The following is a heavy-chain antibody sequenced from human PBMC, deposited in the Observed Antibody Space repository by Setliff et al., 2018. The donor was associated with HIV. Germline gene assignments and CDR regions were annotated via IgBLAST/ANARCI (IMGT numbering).Heavy chain of an antibody. CDR1: GDTFSNYA. CDR2: INPLFGTT. D-gene: IGHD2-8*01. Sequence: ASVKVSCKASGDTFSNYAITWVRQAPGQGLEWMGGINPLFGTTNYAHNFQGRLTITTDQIMSTAYMELTILSSEDTAVYYCASGSGYCRNGVCYIGVHKNPDKYYSDYWGQGTLVTVSS. V-gene: IGHV1-69*05. CDR3: ASGSGYCRNGVCYIGVHKNPDKYYSDY. J-gene: IGHJ4*02.